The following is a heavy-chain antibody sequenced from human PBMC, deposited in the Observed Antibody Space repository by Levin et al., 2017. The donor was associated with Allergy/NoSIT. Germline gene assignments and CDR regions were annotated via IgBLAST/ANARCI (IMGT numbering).Heavy chain of an antibody. CDR3: ARDPGYSYGYRVSYFDY. CDR2: IKQDGSEK. V-gene: IGHV3-7*04. J-gene: IGHJ4*02. CDR1: GFTFSSYW. Sequence: GGSLRLSCAASGFTFSSYWMSWVRQAPGKGLEWVANIKQDGSEKYYVDSVKGRFTISRDNAKNSLYLQMNSLRAEDTAVYYCARDPGYSYGYRVSYFDYWGQGTLVTVSS. D-gene: IGHD5-18*01.